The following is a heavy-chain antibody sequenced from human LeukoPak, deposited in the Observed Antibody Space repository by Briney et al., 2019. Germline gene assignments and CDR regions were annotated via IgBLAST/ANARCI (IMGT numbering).Heavy chain of an antibody. V-gene: IGHV4-31*03. CDR3: ANSANYGGNSGYFDY. Sequence: SETLSLTCTVSGGSISNGDHYWSWIRQHPGKGLEWIGHIYYSGSTYYNPSLKSRGIISVETSKNQFSLKLSSVTAADTAVYYCANSANYGGNSGYFDYWGQGTLVTVSS. J-gene: IGHJ4*02. D-gene: IGHD4-23*01. CDR1: GGSISNGDHY. CDR2: IYYSGST.